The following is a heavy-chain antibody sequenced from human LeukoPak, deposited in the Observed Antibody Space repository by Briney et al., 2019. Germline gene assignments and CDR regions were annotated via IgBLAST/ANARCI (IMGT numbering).Heavy chain of an antibody. CDR1: GDSVSSTNAA. CDR2: TYYRSRWYS. Sequence: SQTLSLTCVISGDSVSSTNAAWNWIRQSPSRGLEWLGRTYYRSRWYSEYARSVKSRITIDPDTSKNQFSLQLNSVTPEDAAVYYCARTQGHLDLWGRGTLVTVSP. V-gene: IGHV6-1*01. J-gene: IGHJ2*01. CDR3: ARTQGHLDL.